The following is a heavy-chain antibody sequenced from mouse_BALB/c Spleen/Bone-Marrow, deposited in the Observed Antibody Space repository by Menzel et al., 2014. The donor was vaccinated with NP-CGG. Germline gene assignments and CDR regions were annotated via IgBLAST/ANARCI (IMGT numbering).Heavy chain of an antibody. V-gene: IGHV1-52*01. Sequence: QVQLQQSGAELVRPGASVQLSCKASGYTFTSYWMNWIKQRPEHGLEWIGRIDPYNSELLYNQKFKDKAILTVDKSSITAYIQLSSLTSEDSAVYYCVRGGSFDYWGQGTTLTVSS. CDR3: VRGGSFDY. CDR2: IDPYNSEL. CDR1: GYTFTSYW. J-gene: IGHJ2*01.